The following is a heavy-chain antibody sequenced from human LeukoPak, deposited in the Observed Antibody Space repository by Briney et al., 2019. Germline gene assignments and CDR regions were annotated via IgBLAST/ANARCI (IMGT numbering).Heavy chain of an antibody. J-gene: IGHJ4*02. CDR1: GGSISSGSYY. Sequence: PSQTLSLTCTVSGGSISSGSYYWSWIRQPAGKGLEWIGRIYTSGSTNYNPSLKSRVTISVDTSKNQFSLKLSSVTAADTAVYYCASSRLRFLEWLLTFDYWGQGTLVTVPS. V-gene: IGHV4-61*02. CDR2: IYTSGST. D-gene: IGHD3-3*01. CDR3: ASSRLRFLEWLLTFDY.